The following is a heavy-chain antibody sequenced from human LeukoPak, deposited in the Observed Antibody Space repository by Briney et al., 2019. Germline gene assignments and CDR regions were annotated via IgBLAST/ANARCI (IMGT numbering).Heavy chain of an antibody. J-gene: IGHJ6*02. CDR2: IYYSGST. D-gene: IGHD6-19*01. Sequence: SETLSLTCTVSGGSISSYYWSWIRQPPGKGLEWIGYIYYSGSTNYNPSLKSRVTISVDTSKNQFSLKLSSVTAADTAVYYCARHRPYLYSSGSTRYYYYGMDVWGQGTTVTVSS. CDR3: ARHRPYLYSSGSTRYYYYGMDV. CDR1: GGSISSYY. V-gene: IGHV4-59*08.